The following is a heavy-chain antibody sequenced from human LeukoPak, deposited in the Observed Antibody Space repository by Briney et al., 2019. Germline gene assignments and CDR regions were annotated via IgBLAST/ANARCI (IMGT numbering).Heavy chain of an antibody. CDR3: ARGTHSSGQIKPSDY. CDR1: GGSISSGRYF. Sequence: SETLSLTCTVSGGSISSGRYFWSWFRQLPGKGLEWIAYMYSDGSVYNNPSLMSRVAMSMETSKTQFSLKLSSVTAADTAVYYCARGTHSSGQIKPSDYWGQGTLVTVSS. V-gene: IGHV4-31*03. CDR2: MYSDGSV. J-gene: IGHJ4*02. D-gene: IGHD6-19*01.